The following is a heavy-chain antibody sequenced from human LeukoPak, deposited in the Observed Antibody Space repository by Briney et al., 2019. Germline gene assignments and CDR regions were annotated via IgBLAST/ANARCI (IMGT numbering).Heavy chain of an antibody. CDR2: INPNSGGT. D-gene: IGHD3-10*01. CDR1: GYTFTGYY. V-gene: IGHV1-2*02. J-gene: IGHJ6*03. Sequence: ASVKVSCKASGYTFTGYYMHWVRQAPGQGLEWMGWINPNSGGTKYAQKLQGRVTMTTDTSTSTAYMELRSLRSDDTAVYYCARGWDGSGSYYNWGSQYWYYYMDVWGKGTTVTVSS. CDR3: ARGWDGSGSYYNWGSQYWYYYMDV.